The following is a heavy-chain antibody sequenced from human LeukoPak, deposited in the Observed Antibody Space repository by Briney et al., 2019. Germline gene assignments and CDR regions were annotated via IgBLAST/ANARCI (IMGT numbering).Heavy chain of an antibody. CDR3: AREKYCTATDCLHGRFYFDY. CDR1: GFTFSSYW. Sequence: GGSLRLSCAASGFTFSSYWMSWVRQAPGKGLEWVAVISSDGSDENYADSVKDRFTISRDNSENTLFLQMDSPRPADTAVYYCAREKYCTATDCLHGRFYFDYWGQGVLVTVSS. D-gene: IGHD2-8*02. J-gene: IGHJ4*02. V-gene: IGHV3-30*03. CDR2: ISSDGSDE.